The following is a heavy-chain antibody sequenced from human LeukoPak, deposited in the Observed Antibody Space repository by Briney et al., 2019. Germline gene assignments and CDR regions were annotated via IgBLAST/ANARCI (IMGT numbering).Heavy chain of an antibody. CDR2: IYYSGST. CDR1: GGSISSSSYY. J-gene: IGHJ6*03. V-gene: IGHV4-39*01. CDR3: ARQVTGTYYYYYYMDV. Sequence: SETLSLTCTVSGGSISSSSYYWGWIRQPPGKGLEWIGSIYYSGSTYYNPSLKSRVTISVDTSKNQFSLKLSSVTAADTAVYYCARQVTGTYYYYYYMDVWGKGTTVTVPS. D-gene: IGHD1-20*01.